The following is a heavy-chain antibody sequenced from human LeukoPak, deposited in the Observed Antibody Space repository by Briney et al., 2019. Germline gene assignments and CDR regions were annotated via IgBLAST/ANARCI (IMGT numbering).Heavy chain of an antibody. J-gene: IGHJ3*02. V-gene: IGHV4-38-2*01. CDR1: GYSISSGYY. D-gene: IGHD5-18*01. Sequence: PSETLSLTCAVSGYSISSGYYWGWIRQPPGKGLEWIGSIYHSGSTYYNPSLKSRVTISVDTSKNQFSLKLSSVTAADTAVYYCARPVSTAMHDAFDIWGQGTMVTVSS. CDR2: IYHSGST. CDR3: ARPVSTAMHDAFDI.